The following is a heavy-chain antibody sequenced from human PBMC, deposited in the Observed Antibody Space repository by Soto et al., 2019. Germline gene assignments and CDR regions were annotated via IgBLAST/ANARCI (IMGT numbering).Heavy chain of an antibody. D-gene: IGHD4-17*01. CDR1: GGSISSGGYY. CDR2: IYYSGST. Sequence: PSETLSLTCTVSGGSISSGGYYWSWIRQHPGKGLEWIGYIYYSGSTYYNPSLKSRVTISVDTSKNQFSLKLSSVTAADTAVYYCARDVTTVSTDYYSYGMDVWGQGTTVTVSS. J-gene: IGHJ6*02. CDR3: ARDVTTVSTDYYSYGMDV. V-gene: IGHV4-31*03.